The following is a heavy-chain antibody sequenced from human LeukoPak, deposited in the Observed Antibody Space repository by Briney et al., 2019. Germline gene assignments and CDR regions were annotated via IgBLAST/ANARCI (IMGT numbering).Heavy chain of an antibody. Sequence: GGSLRLSCADSGFTFSTYVMSWVRQAPGKGLEWISTISGGGSSTYYADSVKGRFTISRDNSKNTLHLQMNSLRAGDTAVYYCAKRESSGKYFDYWGQGTLVTASS. CDR1: GFTFSTYV. D-gene: IGHD6-19*01. CDR2: ISGGGSST. J-gene: IGHJ4*02. V-gene: IGHV3-23*01. CDR3: AKRESSGKYFDY.